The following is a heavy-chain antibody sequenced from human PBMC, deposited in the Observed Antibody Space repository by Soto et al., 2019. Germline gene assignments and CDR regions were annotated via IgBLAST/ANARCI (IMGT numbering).Heavy chain of an antibody. CDR3: ARTTDTSSWYFADY. J-gene: IGHJ4*02. Sequence: QVQLVQSGAEVKKPGASVKVSCKASGYTFTNFAISWVRQAPGQGLEWMGWISPYNGNTNYVQKFQGRVTMTTDTXXTTAYMEVRSLTSDDTAVYYCARTTDTSSWYFADYWGQGTLVTVSS. V-gene: IGHV1-18*01. D-gene: IGHD6-13*01. CDR1: GYTFTNFA. CDR2: ISPYNGNT.